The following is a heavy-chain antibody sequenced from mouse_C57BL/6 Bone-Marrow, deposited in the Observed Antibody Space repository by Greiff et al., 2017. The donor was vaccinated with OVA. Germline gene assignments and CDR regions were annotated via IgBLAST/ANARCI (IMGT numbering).Heavy chain of an antibody. D-gene: IGHD1-1*01. Sequence: VQLQQSGPVLVKPGASVKMSCKASGYTFTDYYMNWVKQSHGKSLEWIGVINPYNGGTSYNQKFKGKATLTVDKSSSTAYMERNSLTSEDSAVYYCARRIYYYGSSYLDYWGQGTTLTVSS. V-gene: IGHV1-19*01. CDR3: ARRIYYYGSSYLDY. J-gene: IGHJ2*01. CDR1: GYTFTDYY. CDR2: INPYNGGT.